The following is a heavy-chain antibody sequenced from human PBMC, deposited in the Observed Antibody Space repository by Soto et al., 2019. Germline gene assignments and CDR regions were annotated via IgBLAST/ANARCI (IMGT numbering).Heavy chain of an antibody. Sequence: SETLSLTCTVSGGSISSYYWSWIRQPPGKGLEWIGYIYYSGSTNYNSSLKSRVTISVDMPKSQFSLKLNSVTAADTAVYYCARYSYYYYYMDVWGKGTTVTVSS. V-gene: IGHV4-59*08. J-gene: IGHJ6*03. CDR3: ARYSYYYYYMDV. CDR1: GGSISSYY. D-gene: IGHD4-4*01. CDR2: IYYSGST.